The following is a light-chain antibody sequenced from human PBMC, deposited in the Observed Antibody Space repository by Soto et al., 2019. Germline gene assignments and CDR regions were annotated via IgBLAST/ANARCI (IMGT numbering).Light chain of an antibody. CDR2: ERS. Sequence: QSALTQPASVSGSPGQSITISCTGTSSDFGTYDFVSWYQQHPGKVPKLIIYERSKRPSGVSDRFSGSKSGNTASLTISGLQAEDEAAYYWCSFTSSNTHVFGSGTKVTVL. CDR3: CSFTSSNTHV. V-gene: IGLV2-23*01. CDR1: SSDFGTYDF. J-gene: IGLJ1*01.